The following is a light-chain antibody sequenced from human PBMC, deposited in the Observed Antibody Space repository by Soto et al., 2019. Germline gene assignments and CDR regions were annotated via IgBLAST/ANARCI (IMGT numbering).Light chain of an antibody. V-gene: IGLV2-14*01. Sequence: QSVLTQPASVSGSPGQSITISCTGTSSDVGGYNYVSWYQQQSGKAPKLIIHEVSNRPSGVSNRFSGSKSGNTASLTISGLQAEDEADYYCDSYTSSRAYVFGIWTKVTVL. CDR2: EVS. CDR3: DSYTSSRAYV. J-gene: IGLJ1*01. CDR1: SSDVGGYNY.